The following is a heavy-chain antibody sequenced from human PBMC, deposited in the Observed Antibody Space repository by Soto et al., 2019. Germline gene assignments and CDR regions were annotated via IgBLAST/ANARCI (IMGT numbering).Heavy chain of an antibody. CDR2: ISGSGGIT. J-gene: IGHJ6*03. CDR1: GFTFSSYA. V-gene: IGHV3-23*01. CDR3: AKELYWSSTLCYYDMDV. Sequence: EVQLLESGGGLVQPGGSLRLSCAASGFTFSSYAMNWVRQAPGKGLEWVSAISGSGGITYYADSVKGRFTITRENSKTKRYLQMNRPRAGDTAVYYCAKELYWSSTLCYYDMDVWVKGTTFTVSS. D-gene: IGHD2-2*01.